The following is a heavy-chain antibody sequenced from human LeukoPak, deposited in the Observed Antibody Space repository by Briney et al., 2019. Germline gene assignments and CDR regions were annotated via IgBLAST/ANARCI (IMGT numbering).Heavy chain of an antibody. CDR2: FDPEDGET. CDR3: ATGPLGELSWSWFDP. V-gene: IGHV1-24*01. CDR1: GYTLTELS. J-gene: IGHJ5*02. Sequence: ASVKVSCKVSGYTLTELSMHWVRQAPGKGLEWMGGFDPEDGETIYAQKFQGRVTMTEDTSTDTAYMELSSLRSEDTAVYYCATGPLGELSWSWFDPWGQGTLVTVSS. D-gene: IGHD3-16*02.